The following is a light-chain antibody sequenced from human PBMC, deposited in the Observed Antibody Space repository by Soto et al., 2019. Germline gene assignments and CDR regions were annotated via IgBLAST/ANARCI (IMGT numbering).Light chain of an antibody. Sequence: QSVLTQPPSVSAAPGQTVTISCSGSNSNIGNNYVSWYQQFPGTAPKVLIYDNNKRPSGIPDRFSGSKSATSATLVITGLQTGDEADYYCGSWDSSLSAYVFGTGTKLTVL. V-gene: IGLV1-51*01. CDR2: DNN. CDR3: GSWDSSLSAYV. CDR1: NSNIGNNY. J-gene: IGLJ1*01.